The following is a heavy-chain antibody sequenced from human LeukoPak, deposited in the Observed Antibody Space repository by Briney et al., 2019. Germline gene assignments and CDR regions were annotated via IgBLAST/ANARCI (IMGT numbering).Heavy chain of an antibody. CDR1: GFTFSSYV. J-gene: IGHJ4*02. CDR3: ARDYGDYGASLDY. D-gene: IGHD4-17*01. CDR2: KSYDGSNK. V-gene: IGHV3-30-3*01. Sequence: PGGSLRLSCAASGFTFSSYVMHWVRQAPGKGLEWVAVKSYDGSNKFYADSVKGRFTISRDNSKNTLYLQMNILRPEDTAVYYCARDYGDYGASLDYWGQGTLVTVSS.